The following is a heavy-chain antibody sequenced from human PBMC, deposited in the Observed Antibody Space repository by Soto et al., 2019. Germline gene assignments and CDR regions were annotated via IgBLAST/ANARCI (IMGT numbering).Heavy chain of an antibody. Sequence: ASVKVSCKASGYTFTSCDINWVRQATGQGLEWMGWMNTNSGNTGYAQKFQGRVTMTRNTSISTAYMELSSLSSEDTAVYYCARQVAVSAAFDIWGQGTMVTVSS. CDR3: ARQVAVSAAFDI. D-gene: IGHD6-19*01. CDR2: MNTNSGNT. J-gene: IGHJ3*02. CDR1: GYTFTSCD. V-gene: IGHV1-8*01.